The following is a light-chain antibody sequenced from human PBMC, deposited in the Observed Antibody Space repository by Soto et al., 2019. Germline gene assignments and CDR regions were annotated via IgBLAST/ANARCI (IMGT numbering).Light chain of an antibody. CDR3: QQYGSSPPST. CDR2: DAS. Sequence: IVLTQSPGTLSLSPGERATLSCRASQSVSSSYLAWYQQKPGQAPRLLIYDASNRATGIPDRFSGSGSGTDFTLTISRLEPEDFAVYYCQQYGSSPPSTFGGGTKVDIK. CDR1: QSVSSSY. J-gene: IGKJ4*01. V-gene: IGKV3-20*01.